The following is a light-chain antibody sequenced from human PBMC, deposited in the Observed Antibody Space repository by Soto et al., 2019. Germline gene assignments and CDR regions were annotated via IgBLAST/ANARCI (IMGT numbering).Light chain of an antibody. CDR2: GAS. J-gene: IGKJ1*01. CDR1: QSVSSTY. V-gene: IGKV3-20*01. CDR3: QQYGGSRWT. Sequence: EIVLMQSPGTLSLSPGERATLSCRASQSVSSTYLAWYQQKPGQAPRLLIYGASNRATGIPDRFSGSGSGTDFTLTISRLEPEDFAVDYCQQYGGSRWTFGQGTRVDI.